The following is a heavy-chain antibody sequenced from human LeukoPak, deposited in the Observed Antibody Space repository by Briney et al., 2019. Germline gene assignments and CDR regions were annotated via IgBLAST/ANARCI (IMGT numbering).Heavy chain of an antibody. CDR2: IYYRGTT. CDR3: ARTAYSNYVIDY. D-gene: IGHD4-11*01. Sequence: TSETLSLTCTVSGGSISSSSYFWGWVRQPPGKGKGLEWIGSIYYRGTTYFNPSLKSRATISVDTSKNQFSLKLRSVTAADTAVFYCARTAYSNYVIDYWGRGILVTVSS. V-gene: IGHV4-39*01. J-gene: IGHJ4*02. CDR1: GGSISSSSYF.